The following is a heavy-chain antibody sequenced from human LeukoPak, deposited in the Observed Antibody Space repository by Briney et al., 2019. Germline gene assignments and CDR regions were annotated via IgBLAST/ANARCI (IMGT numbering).Heavy chain of an antibody. J-gene: IGHJ4*02. CDR1: GYSFTSYW. V-gene: IGHV5-51*01. Sequence: GESLKISCKGSGYSFTSYWIGWVRQMPGKGLEWMGIIYPGDSDTRYSPSFQGQVTISADKSINTAYLQWDSLKASGTATYYCARHDASEGSSWYRGVMYWGQGTLVTVSS. CDR3: ARHDASEGSSWYRGVMY. CDR2: IYPGDSDT. D-gene: IGHD6-13*01.